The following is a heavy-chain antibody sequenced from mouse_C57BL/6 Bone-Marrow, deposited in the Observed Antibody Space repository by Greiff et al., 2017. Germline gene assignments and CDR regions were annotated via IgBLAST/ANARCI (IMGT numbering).Heavy chain of an antibody. CDR1: GYTFTSYG. V-gene: IGHV1-81*01. Sequence: QVQLKESGAELARPGASVKLSCKASGYTFTSYGISWVKQRTGQGLEWIGEIYPRSGNTYYNEKFKGKATLTADKSSSTAYMELRSLTSEDSAVYFCARSGYGTPFDYWGQGTTLTGSS. CDR2: IYPRSGNT. D-gene: IGHD2-10*02. CDR3: ARSGYGTPFDY. J-gene: IGHJ2*01.